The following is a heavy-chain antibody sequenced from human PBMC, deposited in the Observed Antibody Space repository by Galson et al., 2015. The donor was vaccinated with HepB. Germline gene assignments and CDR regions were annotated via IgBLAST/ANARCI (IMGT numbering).Heavy chain of an antibody. CDR1: GGTFSSYA. CDR2: IIPIFGTA. V-gene: IGHV1-69*13. D-gene: IGHD2-15*01. Sequence: SVKVSCKASGGTFSSYAISWVRQAPGQGLEWMGGIIPIFGTANYAQKFQGRVTITADESTSTAYMELSSLRSEDTAVYYCARDLRAVAATDYYYYGMDVWGQGTTVTVSS. J-gene: IGHJ6*02. CDR3: ARDLRAVAATDYYYYGMDV.